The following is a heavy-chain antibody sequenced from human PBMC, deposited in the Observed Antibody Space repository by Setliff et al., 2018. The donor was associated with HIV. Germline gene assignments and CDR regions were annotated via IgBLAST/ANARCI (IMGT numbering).Heavy chain of an antibody. D-gene: IGHD3-3*01. CDR2: ISPYNGDA. J-gene: IGHJ4*02. Sequence: GASVKVSCKASGYSFSKYGISWVRQAPGQGLEWMGYISPYNGDAYYAEKFQGRVTMTTDTSTTAVSMELTNLRSDDTAVYFCARMQAYYNFWRSTYYFDYWGQGTPVTVSS. CDR3: ARMQAYYNFWRSTYYFDY. CDR1: GYSFSKYG. V-gene: IGHV1-18*01.